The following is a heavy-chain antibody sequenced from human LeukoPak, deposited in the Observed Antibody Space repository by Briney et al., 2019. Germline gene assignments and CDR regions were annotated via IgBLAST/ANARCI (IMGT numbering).Heavy chain of an antibody. J-gene: IGHJ4*02. CDR3: ARETRTYCGGDCYWY. D-gene: IGHD2-21*01. Sequence: SETLSLTCTVSGGSISSGDYYWSWIRQPPGKGLEWIGYIYYSGSTYYNPPLKSRVTISVDTSKNQFSLKLSSVTAADTAVYYCARETRTYCGGDCYWYWGQGTLVTVSS. CDR2: IYYSGST. V-gene: IGHV4-30-4*08. CDR1: GGSISSGDYY.